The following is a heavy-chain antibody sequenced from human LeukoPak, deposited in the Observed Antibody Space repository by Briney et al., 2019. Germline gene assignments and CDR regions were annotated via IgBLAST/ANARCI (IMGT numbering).Heavy chain of an antibody. Sequence: GGSLRLSCAASGFTFSSYGMHWVRQAPGKGLEWVAVISYDGSNKYYADSVKGRFTISRDNSKNTLYLQMNSLRAEDTAVYYCAKDLGSGYSEAIIDYWGQGTLVTVSS. CDR3: AKDLGSGYSEAIIDY. D-gene: IGHD3-22*01. CDR2: ISYDGSNK. J-gene: IGHJ4*02. CDR1: GFTFSSYG. V-gene: IGHV3-30*18.